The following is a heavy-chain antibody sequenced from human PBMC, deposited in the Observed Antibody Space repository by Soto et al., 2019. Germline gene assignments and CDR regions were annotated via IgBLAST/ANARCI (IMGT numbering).Heavy chain of an antibody. Sequence: SETLSLTCAVSGGSISSGGYSWSWIRQPPGKGLEWIGYMYHSGSTYYNPSLKSRVTISVDTSKNQFSLKLSSVTAADTAVYYCARGPRGATTPGVYGLDVWGQGTTVTVSS. V-gene: IGHV4-30-2*01. CDR3: ARGPRGATTPGVYGLDV. CDR1: GGSISSGGYS. D-gene: IGHD1-26*01. CDR2: MYHSGST. J-gene: IGHJ6*02.